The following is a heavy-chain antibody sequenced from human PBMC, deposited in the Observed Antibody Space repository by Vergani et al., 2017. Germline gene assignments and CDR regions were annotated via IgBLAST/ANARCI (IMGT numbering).Heavy chain of an antibody. V-gene: IGHV3-15*01. Sequence: EVQLLESGGGLVQPGGSLRLSCAASGFTFSNAWMSWVRQAPGKGLEWVGRIKSKTDGGTTDYAAPVKGRFTISRDESKNTMDLQMNSLKTEDTAVYYWTTDPYYCSSTSCATEWGNDAFDIWGQGTMVTVSS. J-gene: IGHJ3*02. CDR1: GFTFSNAW. CDR3: TTDPYYCSSTSCATEWGNDAFDI. CDR2: IKSKTDGGTT. D-gene: IGHD2-2*01.